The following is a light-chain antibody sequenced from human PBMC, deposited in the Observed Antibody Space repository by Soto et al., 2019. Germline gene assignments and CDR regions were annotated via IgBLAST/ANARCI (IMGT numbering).Light chain of an antibody. J-gene: IGKJ1*01. CDR1: QGIRSY. V-gene: IGKV1-16*01. CDR3: QQYNNWPPTWT. Sequence: DIQMTQSPSSVSASIGDRVTITCRASQGIRSYLAWYQQTPGKAPKLLIYPASSLRSGVPSRFSGSVSGTDFTLTISRLQSEDFAVYYCQQYNNWPPTWTFGQGTKV. CDR2: PAS.